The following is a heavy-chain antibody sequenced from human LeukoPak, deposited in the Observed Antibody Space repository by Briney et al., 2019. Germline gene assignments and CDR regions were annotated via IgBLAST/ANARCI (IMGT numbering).Heavy chain of an antibody. CDR3: ASVWFGELLQLDY. Sequence: SETLSLTCTVSGGSISSYYWSWIRQPPGKGLEWIGYIYYSGSTNYNPSLKSRVTISVDTSKNQFSLKLSSVTAADTAVYYCASVWFGELLQLDYWGQGTLVTVSS. CDR2: IYYSGST. D-gene: IGHD3-10*01. V-gene: IGHV4-59*01. CDR1: GGSISSYY. J-gene: IGHJ4*02.